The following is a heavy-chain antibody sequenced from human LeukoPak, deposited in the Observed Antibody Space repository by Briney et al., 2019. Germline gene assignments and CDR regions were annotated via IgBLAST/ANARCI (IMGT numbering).Heavy chain of an antibody. CDR1: GYTFTGYG. V-gene: IGHV1-18*01. D-gene: IGHD1-26*01. Sequence: GAARVSCKAPGYTFTGYGISGVPQAPGQGGWWMGWIIGEKGVTDYAQKLQGRVTMTTDTSTSTAYMELRSLRSDDTAVYYCAIWGADSYALDVWGQGTMVTVSS. CDR2: IIGEKGVT. CDR3: AIWGADSYALDV. J-gene: IGHJ3*01.